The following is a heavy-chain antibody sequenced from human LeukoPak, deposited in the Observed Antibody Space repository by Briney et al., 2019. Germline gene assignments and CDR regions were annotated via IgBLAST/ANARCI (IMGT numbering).Heavy chain of an antibody. J-gene: IGHJ4*02. D-gene: IGHD2-2*01. CDR3: TASDHPYCSSSSCHFDY. CDR2: IQSKTYGEGT. V-gene: IGHV3-49*04. CDR1: GLTFGDYG. Sequence: GGSLRLSCTPSGLTFGDYGMSWVRQAPGKGLEWVSFIQSKTYGEGTMYAASVRGRFTISRDDSRSTAYLQMNSLKTEDTAVYYCTASDHPYCSSSSCHFDYWGQGTLVTVAS.